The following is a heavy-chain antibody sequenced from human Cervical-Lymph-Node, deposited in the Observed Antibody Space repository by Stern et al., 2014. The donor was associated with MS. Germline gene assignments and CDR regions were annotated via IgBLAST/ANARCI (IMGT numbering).Heavy chain of an antibody. D-gene: IGHD6-13*01. CDR3: ARVPGIAATGIDY. CDR2: ISAYNGNT. CDR1: GYKFTAYA. V-gene: IGHV1-18*01. Sequence: QVQLVQSGSEVKKHGASVKISCKSSGYKFTAYAIHWVRQAPGQGLEWMGWISAYNGNTNHAQKLQGRVTMTTDTSTSTAYMDLTSLTSDDTAVYYCARVPGIAATGIDYWGQGTLVTVSS. J-gene: IGHJ4*02.